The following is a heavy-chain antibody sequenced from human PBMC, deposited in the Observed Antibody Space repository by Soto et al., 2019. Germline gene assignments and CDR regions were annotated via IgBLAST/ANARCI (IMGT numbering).Heavy chain of an antibody. J-gene: IGHJ4*02. D-gene: IGHD1-26*01. CDR2: IYANGNT. CDR1: GGSISSYY. Sequence: SETLSLTCTVSGGSISSYYWSWIRQSPGKGLEWIAYIYANGNTNHNPSLKRRVGISIDTSKSQFSLNLTSVTAADTAVYFCARGRSNGAFDSWGQGALVTVS. CDR3: ARGRSNGAFDS. V-gene: IGHV4-4*09.